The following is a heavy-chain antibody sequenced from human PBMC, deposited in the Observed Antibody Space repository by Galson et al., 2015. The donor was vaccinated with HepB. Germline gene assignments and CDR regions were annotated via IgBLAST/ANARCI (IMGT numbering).Heavy chain of an antibody. CDR3: ARVGIYGQELVLYYYYMDV. J-gene: IGHJ6*03. V-gene: IGHV1-18*01. CDR2: ISAYNGNT. CDR1: GYTFTSYG. D-gene: IGHD6-13*01. Sequence: SVKVSCKASGYTFTSYGISWVRQAPGQGLEWMGWISAYNGNTNYAQKLQGRVTMTTDTPTSTAYMVLRSLRSDDTAVYSCARVGIYGQELVLYYYYMDVWGKGTTVTVSS.